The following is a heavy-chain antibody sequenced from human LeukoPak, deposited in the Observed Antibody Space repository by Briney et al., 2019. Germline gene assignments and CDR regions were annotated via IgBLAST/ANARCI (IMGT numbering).Heavy chain of an antibody. D-gene: IGHD4-17*01. Sequence: ASVKVSCKASGGTFSSYAISWVRQAPGKGLEWMGGFDPEDGETIYAQKFQGRVTMTEDTSTDTAYMELSSLRSEDTAVYYCATEDYGDQLRPCYWGQGTLVTVSS. CDR2: FDPEDGET. J-gene: IGHJ4*02. CDR1: GGTFSSYA. V-gene: IGHV1-24*01. CDR3: ATEDYGDQLRPCY.